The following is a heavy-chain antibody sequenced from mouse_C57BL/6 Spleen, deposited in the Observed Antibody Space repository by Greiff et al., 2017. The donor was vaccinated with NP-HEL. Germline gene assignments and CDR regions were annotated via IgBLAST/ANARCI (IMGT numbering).Heavy chain of an antibody. CDR2: IYPGSGST. D-gene: IGHD1-1*01. CDR3: ARPYYYGSSYLYYFDY. J-gene: IGHJ2*01. CDR1: GYTFTSYW. V-gene: IGHV1-55*01. Sequence: VQLQQPGAELVKPGASVKMSCKASGYTFTSYWITWVKQRPGQGLEWIGDIYPGSGSTNYNEKFKSKATLTVDTSSSTAYMQLSSLTSEDSAVYYCARPYYYGSSYLYYFDYWGQGTTLTVSS.